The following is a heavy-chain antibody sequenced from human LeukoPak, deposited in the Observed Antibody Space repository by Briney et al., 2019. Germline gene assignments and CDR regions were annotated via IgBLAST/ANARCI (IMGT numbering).Heavy chain of an antibody. Sequence: GGSLRLSCVASGFTFSSYAITWVRQAPGKGLEWVSAISGSGGSTYYADSVKGRFTISRDNSKNTLYLQMNSLTAEDTAIYYCAKATGTLGNWGQGTLVTVSS. CDR2: ISGSGGST. D-gene: IGHD1-1*01. CDR1: GFTFSSYA. CDR3: AKATGTLGN. J-gene: IGHJ4*02. V-gene: IGHV3-23*01.